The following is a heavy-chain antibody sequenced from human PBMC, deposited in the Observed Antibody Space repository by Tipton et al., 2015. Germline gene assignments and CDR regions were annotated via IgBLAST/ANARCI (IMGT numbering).Heavy chain of an antibody. CDR2: IYYSGST. CDR3: ARARGRHGGLFDS. CDR1: GGSMNYFY. D-gene: IGHD4-23*01. J-gene: IGHJ4*02. V-gene: IGHV4-59*01. Sequence: LRLSCAVSGGSMNYFYWSWIRQPPGKGLEWIGYIYYSGSTNYNPSLKSRVTISVDTSKNQFSLEMRSVTATDTAVYYCARARGRHGGLFDSWGQGTLVTVSS.